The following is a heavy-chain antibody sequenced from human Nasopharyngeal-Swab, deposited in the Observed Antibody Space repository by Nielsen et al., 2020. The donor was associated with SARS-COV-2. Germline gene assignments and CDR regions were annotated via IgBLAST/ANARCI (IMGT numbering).Heavy chain of an antibody. V-gene: IGHV3-73*01. CDR2: IRSKANSYAT. CDR1: GFTFSDSA. Sequence: GESLKISCAASGFTFSDSAMHWVRQASGKGLEWVGRIRSKANSYATAYAASVKGRFTISRDDSKNTAYLQMNSLKTEDTAVYYCTRRPLTPANGMDVWGQGTTVTVSS. J-gene: IGHJ6*02. D-gene: IGHD1-14*01. CDR3: TRRPLTPANGMDV.